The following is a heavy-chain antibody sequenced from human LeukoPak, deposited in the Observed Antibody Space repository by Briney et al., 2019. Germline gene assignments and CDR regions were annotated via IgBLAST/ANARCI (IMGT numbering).Heavy chain of an antibody. J-gene: IGHJ4*02. CDR3: ARDQVVTTVTTTFDY. CDR2: ISGSGGST. CDR1: GFAFSSYA. Sequence: PGGSLRLSCAASGFAFSSYAMSWVRQAPGKGLEWVSAISGSGGSTYYADSVKGRFTISRDNAKNSLYLQMNSLRAEDTAVYYCARDQVVTTVTTTFDYWGQGTLVTVSS. D-gene: IGHD4-11*01. V-gene: IGHV3-23*01.